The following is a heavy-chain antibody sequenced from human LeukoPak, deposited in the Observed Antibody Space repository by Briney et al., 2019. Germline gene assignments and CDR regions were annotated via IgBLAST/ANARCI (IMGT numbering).Heavy chain of an antibody. CDR2: IYHSGST. V-gene: IGHV4-30-2*01. CDR1: GGSISSGGYS. CDR3: ARNPYGSGIDS. J-gene: IGHJ4*02. D-gene: IGHD3-10*01. Sequence: SETLSLTCAVSGGSISSGGYSWSWIRQPPGKGLEWIGYIYHSGSTYYNPSLKSRVTISVDRSKNQFSLKLSSVTAADTAMYYCARNPYGSGIDSWGQGTLVTVSS.